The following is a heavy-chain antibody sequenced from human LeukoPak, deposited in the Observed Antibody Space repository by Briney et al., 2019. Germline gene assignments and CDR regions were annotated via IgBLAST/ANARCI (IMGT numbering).Heavy chain of an antibody. CDR2: IYYSGST. V-gene: IGHV4-59*01. D-gene: IGHD6-13*01. CDR1: GGSISSYY. CDR3: ARGAPYSSSWYR. Sequence: SETLSLTCTVSGGSISSYYWSWIRQPPGKGLEWIGYIYYSGSTNYNPSLKSRVTISVDTSKNQFSLKLSSVTAADTAVYYCARGAPYSSSWYRWVQGTLVTVSS. J-gene: IGHJ5*02.